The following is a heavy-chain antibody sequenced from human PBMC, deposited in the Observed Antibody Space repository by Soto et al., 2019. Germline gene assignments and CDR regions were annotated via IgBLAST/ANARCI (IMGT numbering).Heavy chain of an antibody. CDR3: ARSGSVVVPAARLPDY. CDR1: GYSFTSYW. Sequence: GESLKISCKGSGYSFTSYWIGWVRQMPGKGLEWMGIIYPGDSDTRYSPSFQGQVTISADKSISTAYLQWSSLKASDTAMYYCARSGSVVVPAARLPDYWGQGTLVTVSS. V-gene: IGHV5-51*01. J-gene: IGHJ4*02. D-gene: IGHD2-2*01. CDR2: IYPGDSDT.